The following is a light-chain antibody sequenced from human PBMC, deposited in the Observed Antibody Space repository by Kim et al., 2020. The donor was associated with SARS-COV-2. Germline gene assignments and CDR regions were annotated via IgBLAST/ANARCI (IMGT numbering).Light chain of an antibody. CDR2: QDS. J-gene: IGLJ3*02. CDR1: KLGDKY. Sequence: VSPGQTARITCSGDKLGDKYACWYQQKPGQSPVLVIYQDSKRPSGIPERFSGSNSGNTATLTISGTQAMDEADYYCQAWDSSTWVFGGGTQLTVL. CDR3: QAWDSSTWV. V-gene: IGLV3-1*01.